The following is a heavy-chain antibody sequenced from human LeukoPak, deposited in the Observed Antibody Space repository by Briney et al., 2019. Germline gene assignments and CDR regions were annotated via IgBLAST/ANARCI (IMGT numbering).Heavy chain of an antibody. V-gene: IGHV3-23*01. CDR2: ITGGAENT. CDR1: GFTFSGHA. D-gene: IGHD1-26*01. Sequence: GGSLRLSCAASGFTFSGHAMSWVRQAPGKGLSWLSTITGGAENTYYADSVEGRFTISRDNSKNTVYLQMDSLRVEDTAVYYCAKVLSGSQDYWGQGTLVTVFS. J-gene: IGHJ4*02. CDR3: AKVLSGSQDY.